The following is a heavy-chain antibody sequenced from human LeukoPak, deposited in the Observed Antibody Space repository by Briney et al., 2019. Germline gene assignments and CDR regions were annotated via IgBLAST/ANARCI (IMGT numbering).Heavy chain of an antibody. J-gene: IGHJ6*02. Sequence: GGSLRLSCAASGFTFSSYGMHWVRHTPGKGLEWVAVISYDGSNKYYADSVKGRFTISRDNSKNTLYLQMNSLRAEDTAVYYCAKATAPTVYYGMDVWGQGTTVTVSS. CDR1: GFTFSSYG. CDR3: AKATAPTVYYGMDV. CDR2: ISYDGSNK. D-gene: IGHD1-1*01. V-gene: IGHV3-30*18.